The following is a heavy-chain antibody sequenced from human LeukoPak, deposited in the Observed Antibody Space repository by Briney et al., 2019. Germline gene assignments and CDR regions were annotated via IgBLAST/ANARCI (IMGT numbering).Heavy chain of an antibody. J-gene: IGHJ4*02. CDR1: EYTFTSYD. D-gene: IGHD6-19*01. CDR2: MNPNSGNT. CDR3: ARGTPSGWLGAVY. V-gene: IGHV1-8*01. Sequence: ASVKVSCKAFEYTFTSYDINWVRQATGQGLEWMGWMNPNSGNTGYAQKFQGRVTMTRNTSIATAYMELTSLTSEDTAVYYCARGTPSGWLGAVYWGQGTLVTVPP.